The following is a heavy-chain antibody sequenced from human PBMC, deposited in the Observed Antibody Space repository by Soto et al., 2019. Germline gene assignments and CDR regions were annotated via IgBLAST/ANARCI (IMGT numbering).Heavy chain of an antibody. CDR2: IKSKTDGGTT. J-gene: IGHJ6*03. Sequence: EVQLVESGGGLVKPGGSLRLSCAASGFTFSNAWMSWVRQAPGKGLEWVGRIKSKTDGGTTDYAAPVKGRFTISRADSKNTLYVQMNSMKTEDTAVYYCNTDGYYDFWSGYYAGRYYYCYMDVWGKGTTVTVSS. D-gene: IGHD3-3*01. CDR3: NTDGYYDFWSGYYAGRYYYCYMDV. CDR1: GFTFSNAW. V-gene: IGHV3-15*01.